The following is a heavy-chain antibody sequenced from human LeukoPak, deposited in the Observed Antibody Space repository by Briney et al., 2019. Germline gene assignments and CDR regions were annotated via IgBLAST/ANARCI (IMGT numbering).Heavy chain of an antibody. V-gene: IGHV3-13*01. CDR2: ICTAGDT. Sequence: GRTLRLSCTASGFTFSSYAMEWVCHGPGKGLEWGSAICTAGDTSSAGSVTGRFTIYRENDMNTMYLQMNSLRAGDAAVYYCARVAAAGKGFDHWGRGTLVTVSS. CDR1: GFTFSSYA. D-gene: IGHD6-13*01. J-gene: IGHJ4*02. CDR3: ARVAAAGKGFDH.